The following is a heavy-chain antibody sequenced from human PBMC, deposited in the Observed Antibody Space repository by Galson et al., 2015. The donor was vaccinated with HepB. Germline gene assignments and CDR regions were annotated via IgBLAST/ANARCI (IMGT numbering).Heavy chain of an antibody. Sequence: SLRLSCAASGFTFSNYAMHWVRQAPGKGLEWVAVISYDGSNKFYADSVKGRFTISRDNSKNTLYLQMNSLRAEDTAVFYCTREDIVVVPGAISSPYHYGMDVWGQGTTVTVSS. CDR3: TREDIVVVPGAISSPYHYGMDV. V-gene: IGHV3-30-3*01. D-gene: IGHD2-2*01. CDR2: ISYDGSNK. CDR1: GFTFSNYA. J-gene: IGHJ6*02.